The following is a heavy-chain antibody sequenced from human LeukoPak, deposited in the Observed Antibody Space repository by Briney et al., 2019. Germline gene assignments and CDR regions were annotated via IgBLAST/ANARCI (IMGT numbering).Heavy chain of an antibody. J-gene: IGHJ4*02. D-gene: IGHD1-26*01. CDR3: ARAQGGGSYYSLDY. CDR2: IYHSGST. Sequence: SETLSLTCAVSGGSISSGGYSWSWIRQPPGKGLEWIGYIYHSGSTYYNPSLKSRVTISVDRSKNQFSLKLSSVTAADTAVYYCARAQGGGSYYSLDYWGQGTLVTVSS. CDR1: GGSISSGGYS. V-gene: IGHV4-30-2*01.